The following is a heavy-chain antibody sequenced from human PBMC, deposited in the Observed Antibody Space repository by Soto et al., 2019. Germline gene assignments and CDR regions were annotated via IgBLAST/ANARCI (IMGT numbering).Heavy chain of an antibody. CDR1: GYTFTGYY. Sequence: VASVKVSCKASGYTFTGYYMHWVRQAPGQGLEWMGWINPNSGGTNYAQKFQGRVTMTRDTSISTAYMELSRLRSDDTAVYHCARIEGSGSYYRRLYYYGMDVWGQGTTVTVSS. CDR2: INPNSGGT. CDR3: ARIEGSGSYYRRLYYYGMDV. V-gene: IGHV1-2*02. D-gene: IGHD3-10*01. J-gene: IGHJ6*02.